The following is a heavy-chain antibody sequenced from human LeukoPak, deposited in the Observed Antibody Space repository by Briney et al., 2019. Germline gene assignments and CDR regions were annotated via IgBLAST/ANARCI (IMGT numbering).Heavy chain of an antibody. Sequence: PXETXXXTXXXXXXSIXXXXWSWXXXPPGXXREGSGYIYYSGSTNYNLSLKSRVTISVDTSKNQFSLKLSSVTAADTAVYYCARYFDPDAFDIWGQGTMVTVSS. D-gene: IGHD3-9*01. CDR2: IYYSGST. CDR3: ARYFDPDAFDI. V-gene: IGHV4-59*12. CDR1: XXSIXXXX. J-gene: IGHJ3*02.